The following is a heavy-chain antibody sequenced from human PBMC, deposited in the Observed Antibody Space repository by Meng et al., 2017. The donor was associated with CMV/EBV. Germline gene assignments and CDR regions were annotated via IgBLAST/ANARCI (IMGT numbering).Heavy chain of an antibody. CDR3: ARGVVVPAAISVRVISVLGYYYYGMDV. CDR2: ISSSSSYI. D-gene: IGHD2-2*01. V-gene: IGHV3-21*01. Sequence: GGSLRLSCAASGFTFSSYSMNWVRQAPGKGLEWVSSISSSSSYIYYADSVKGRFTISRDNSKNTLYLQMNSLRAEDTAVYYCARGVVVPAAISVRVISVLGYYYYGMDVWGQGTTVTVSS. J-gene: IGHJ6*02. CDR1: GFTFSSYS.